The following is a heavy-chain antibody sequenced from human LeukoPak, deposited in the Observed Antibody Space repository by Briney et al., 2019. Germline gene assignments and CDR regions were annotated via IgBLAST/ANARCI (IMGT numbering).Heavy chain of an antibody. CDR2: IYYSGST. V-gene: IGHV4-39*07. CDR3: ARDHGLGSSWYWGDNWFDP. D-gene: IGHD6-13*01. CDR1: GGSISSSSYY. Sequence: SETLSLTCTVSGGSISSSSYYWGWIRQPPGKGLEWIGSIYYSGSTNYNPSLKSRVTISVDTSKNQFSLKLSSVTAADTAVYYCARDHGLGSSWYWGDNWFDPWGQGTLVTVSS. J-gene: IGHJ5*02.